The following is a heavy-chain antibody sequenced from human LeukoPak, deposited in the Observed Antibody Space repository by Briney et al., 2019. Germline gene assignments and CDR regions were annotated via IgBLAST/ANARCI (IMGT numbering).Heavy chain of an antibody. CDR2: IYYTRST. CDR1: GGSISTYY. V-gene: IGHV4-59*01. J-gene: IGHJ5*02. Sequence: SETLSLTCTVSGGSISTYYWSWLRQPPGKGLEWLGYIYYTRSTSYNPSLKSRVTMSLDASKNQFSLELNSVTPADTAVYYCARGGNYWPQWWFDPWGRGTLVSVSS. CDR3: ARGGNYWPQWWFDP. D-gene: IGHD1-26*01.